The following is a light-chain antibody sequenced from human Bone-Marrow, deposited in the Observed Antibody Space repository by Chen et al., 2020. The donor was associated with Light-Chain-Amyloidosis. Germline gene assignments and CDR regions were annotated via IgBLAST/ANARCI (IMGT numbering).Light chain of an antibody. V-gene: IGKV1-5*01. CDR3: QQYNSYSCSLT. CDR2: DAS. Sequence: DIQMTQSPSTLSASVGDRVTITCRASQSISSWLAWYQQKPGKAPKLLIYDASSLESGVPSRFSGSGSGTEFTLTISSLQPDDFATYYCQQYNSYSCSLTFGQGTKVEIK. CDR1: QSISSW. J-gene: IGKJ1*01.